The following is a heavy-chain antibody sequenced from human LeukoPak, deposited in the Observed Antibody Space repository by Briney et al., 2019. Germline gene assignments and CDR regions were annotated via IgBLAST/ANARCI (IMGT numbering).Heavy chain of an antibody. CDR3: ARLTSLGPLSAGWFDP. D-gene: IGHD7-27*01. CDR1: GGSISSSSYY. J-gene: IGHJ5*02. Sequence: SETLSLTCTVSGGSISSSSYYWGWIRQPPGKGLEWIGSIYYSGSTYYNPSLKSRVTISVDTSKNQFSLKLSSVTAADTAVYYCARLTSLGPLSAGWFDPWGQGTLVTVSS. V-gene: IGHV4-39*01. CDR2: IYYSGST.